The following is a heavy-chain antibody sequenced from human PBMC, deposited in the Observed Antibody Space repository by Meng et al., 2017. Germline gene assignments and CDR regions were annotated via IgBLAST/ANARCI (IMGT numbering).Heavy chain of an antibody. J-gene: IGHJ3*02. D-gene: IGHD2-15*01. CDR1: GGTLSSYA. Sequence: GQQVPSGVEVKKPGPSVKVSSNASGGTLSSYAISWVRQAPGQGLEWVSAISGSGGSTYYADSVKGRFTISRDNSKNTLYLQMNSLRAEDTAVYYCAKARCSGGSCYSLFGDAFDIWGQGTMVTVSS. CDR2: ISGSGGST. V-gene: IGHV3-23*04. CDR3: AKARCSGGSCYSLFGDAFDI.